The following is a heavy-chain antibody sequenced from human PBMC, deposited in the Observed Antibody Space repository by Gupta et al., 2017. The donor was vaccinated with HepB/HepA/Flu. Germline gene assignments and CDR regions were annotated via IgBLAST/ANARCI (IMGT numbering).Heavy chain of an antibody. J-gene: IGHJ6*02. D-gene: IGHD4/OR15-4a*01. Sequence: VQLLESGGGLVQPGGSLRLSCAASGFTFNNYAMSWVRQAPGKGLEWVSSMSSSGGSTYYADSVKGRGTMSRDNSRNTLYLQMKSRGARETAIYFGAKDGYGDDQDDLYYRGMEVGGQGNTVTVSS. CDR1: GFTFNNYA. CDR2: MSSSGGST. V-gene: IGHV3-23*01. CDR3: AKDGYGDDQDDLYYRGMEV.